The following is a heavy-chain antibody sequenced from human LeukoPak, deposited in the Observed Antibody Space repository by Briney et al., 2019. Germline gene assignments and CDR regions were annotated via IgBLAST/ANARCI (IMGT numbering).Heavy chain of an antibody. CDR3: ARDRSSWYNFDY. CDR2: ISSGSSYI. D-gene: IGHD6-13*01. J-gene: IGHJ4*02. Sequence: GGSLRLSCAASGFTFSSYSMNWVRQAPGKGLEWVSSISSGSSYIYYADSVKGRFTISRDNAKNSLYLQMNSLRAEDTAVYYCARDRSSWYNFDYWGQGTLVTVSS. CDR1: GFTFSSYS. V-gene: IGHV3-21*01.